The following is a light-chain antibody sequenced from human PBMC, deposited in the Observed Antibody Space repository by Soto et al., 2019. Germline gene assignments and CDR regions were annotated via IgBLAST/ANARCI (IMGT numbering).Light chain of an antibody. CDR3: QQYDQWPIT. Sequence: EIVLTQSPGTLSLSPVERATLSCRASQSVAGSSYLAWYQQKPGQAPRLLIYGASARALGIPARFSGSGSGTEFSFTVTSLQSEDFAVYYCQQYDQWPITFGQGTRLEIK. J-gene: IGKJ5*01. V-gene: IGKV3-15*01. CDR1: QSVAGSSY. CDR2: GAS.